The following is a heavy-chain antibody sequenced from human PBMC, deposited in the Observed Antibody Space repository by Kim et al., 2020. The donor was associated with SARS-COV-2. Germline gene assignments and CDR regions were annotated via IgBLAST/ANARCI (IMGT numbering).Heavy chain of an antibody. CDR3: AKDLRIVVVPAAGIGMDV. V-gene: IGHV3-33*06. CDR1: GFTFSSYG. Sequence: GGSLRLSCAASGFTFSSYGMHWVRQAPGKGLEWVAVIWYDGSNKYYADSVKGRFTISRDNSKNTLYLQMNSLRAEDTAVYYCAKDLRIVVVPAAGIGMDVWGQGTTVTVSS. D-gene: IGHD2-2*01. CDR2: IWYDGSNK. J-gene: IGHJ6*02.